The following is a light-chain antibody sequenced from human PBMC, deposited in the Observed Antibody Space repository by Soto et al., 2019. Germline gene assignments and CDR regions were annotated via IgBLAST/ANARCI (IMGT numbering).Light chain of an antibody. CDR3: SSYASTSTGV. J-gene: IGLJ1*01. V-gene: IGLV2-14*01. CDR2: DVS. Sequence: QSVLTQPASVSGSPGQSITISCTGASSDVGAYDFVSWYQQHPGKAPKLMIFDVSNRPSGVSNRFSGSKSGNTASLTISGLQAEDEADYYCSSYASTSTGVFRTGTKLTVL. CDR1: SSDVGAYDF.